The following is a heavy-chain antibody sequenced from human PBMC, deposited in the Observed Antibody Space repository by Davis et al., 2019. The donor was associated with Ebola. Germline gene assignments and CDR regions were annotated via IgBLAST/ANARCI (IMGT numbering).Heavy chain of an antibody. CDR3: ARGFVGATAVDY. V-gene: IGHV4-59*12. D-gene: IGHD1-26*01. Sequence: SETLSLTCTVSGGSISSYYWSWIRQPPGKGLEWIGSFYYSGSTNYNPSLKSRVTISVDTSKNQFSLKLSSVTAADTAVYYCARGFVGATAVDYWGQGTLVTVSS. J-gene: IGHJ4*02. CDR1: GGSISSYY. CDR2: FYYSGST.